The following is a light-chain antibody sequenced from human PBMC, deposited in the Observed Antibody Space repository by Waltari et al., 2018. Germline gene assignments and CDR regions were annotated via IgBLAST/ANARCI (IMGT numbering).Light chain of an antibody. CDR3: QQYNGWPRT. CDR1: QSVSSN. J-gene: IGKJ1*01. CDR2: AAS. V-gene: IGKV3-15*01. Sequence: EIVMTQSPATLSVSPGDRAILSCRASQSVSSNLAWYQQHPGQAPRLLIYAASTRATGVPARFSGSGSGTDFTLTISSLQSEDFAVYYCQQYNGWPRTFGQGTKVEI.